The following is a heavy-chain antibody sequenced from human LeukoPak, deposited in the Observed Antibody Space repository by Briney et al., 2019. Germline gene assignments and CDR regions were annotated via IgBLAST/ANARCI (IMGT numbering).Heavy chain of an antibody. J-gene: IGHJ6*03. Sequence: ASVKVSCKASGYTFTSYGISRVRQAPGQGLEWMGWISAYNGNTNYAQKLQGRVTMTTDTSTSTAYMELRSLRSDDTAVYYCARSLWFGESYYMDAWGKGTTVTVSS. CDR3: ARSLWFGESYYMDA. V-gene: IGHV1-18*01. CDR1: GYTFTSYG. CDR2: ISAYNGNT. D-gene: IGHD3-10*01.